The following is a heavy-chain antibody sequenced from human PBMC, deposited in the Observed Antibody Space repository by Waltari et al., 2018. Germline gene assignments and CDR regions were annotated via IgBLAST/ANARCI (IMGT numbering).Heavy chain of an antibody. CDR3: ARVMWYRFRDVLRGDPHFYYMDV. CDR2: INHNGIS. V-gene: IGHV4-34*01. D-gene: IGHD2-15*01. CDR1: GASFSGYF. Sequence: QVQLQQWGAGLLKPSETLSLTCEVYGASFSGYFWAWIRQSPGKGLEWIGEINHNGISNYNPSLKSRVTLSADMYRSQFSLRLTSLTAEDTAIYYCARVMWYRFRDVLRGDPHFYYMDVWGKGTTVTVSS. J-gene: IGHJ6*03.